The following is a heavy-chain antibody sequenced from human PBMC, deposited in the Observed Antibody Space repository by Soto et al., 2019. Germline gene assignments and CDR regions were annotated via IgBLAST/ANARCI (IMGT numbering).Heavy chain of an antibody. V-gene: IGHV3-23*01. J-gene: IGHJ6*01. CDR2: ITETGGDT. CDR1: GFTFGNFV. CDR3: TKASSDRIHMEL. Sequence: PGWSLRLSCAASGFTFGNFVMRLVRQTPGKGLEWGSTITETGGDTYYTDCVKGRFTISRDNSKNTLYLQMTSLRAEDTALYYFTKASSDRIHMELWGPGTTVSVS.